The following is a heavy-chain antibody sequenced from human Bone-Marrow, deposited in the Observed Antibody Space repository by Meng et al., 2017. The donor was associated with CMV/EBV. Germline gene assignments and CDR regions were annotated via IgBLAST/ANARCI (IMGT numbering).Heavy chain of an antibody. CDR3: ARVGNPLPPHFDY. V-gene: IGHV4-39*07. Sequence: SETLSLTCTVSGGSISSSSYYWGWIRQPPGKGLEWIGSIYYSGSTYYNPSLKSRVTISVDTSKNQFSLKLSSVTAADTAVYYCARVGNPLPPHFDYWGQGTLVTVSS. D-gene: IGHD1-26*01. J-gene: IGHJ4*02. CDR2: IYYSGST. CDR1: GGSISSSSYY.